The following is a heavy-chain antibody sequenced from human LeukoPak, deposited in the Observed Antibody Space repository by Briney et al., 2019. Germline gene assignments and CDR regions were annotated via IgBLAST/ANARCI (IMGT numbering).Heavy chain of an antibody. Sequence: GGSLRLSCAASGFTLDAYAMIWVRQVPGKGLEWVSSITKSSDNIQYTDSVKGRFTISRDNSKNTLYLQMNSLRAEDTAVYYCANQFCTTLNYYYYYGMDVWGQGTTVTVSS. CDR2: ITKSSDNI. J-gene: IGHJ6*02. CDR1: GFTLDAYA. V-gene: IGHV3-23*01. CDR3: ANQFCTTLNYYYYYGMDV. D-gene: IGHD1-1*01.